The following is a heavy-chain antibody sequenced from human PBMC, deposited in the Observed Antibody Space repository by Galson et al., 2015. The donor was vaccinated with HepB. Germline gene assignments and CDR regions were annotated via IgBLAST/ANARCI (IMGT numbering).Heavy chain of an antibody. CDR3: ARGIAVAGRGDAFDI. V-gene: IGHV3-30*04. Sequence: SLRLSCAASGFTFSSYAMHWVRQAPGKGLEWVAVISYDGSSKYYADSVKGRFTISRDNSKNTLYLQMNSLRAEDTAVYYCARGIAVAGRGDAFDIWGQGTMVTVSS. D-gene: IGHD6-19*01. CDR2: ISYDGSSK. J-gene: IGHJ3*02. CDR1: GFTFSSYA.